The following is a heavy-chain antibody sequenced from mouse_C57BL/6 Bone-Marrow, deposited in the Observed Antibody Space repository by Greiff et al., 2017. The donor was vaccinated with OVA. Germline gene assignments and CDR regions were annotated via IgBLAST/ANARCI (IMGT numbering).Heavy chain of an antibody. Sequence: QVQLQQPGAELVKPGASVKMSCKASGYTFTSYWITWVKQRPGQGLEWIGDIYPGSGSTNYNEKFKSKATLTVDTSSSTAYMQLSSLTSEDSAVYTCARDYGSSPWFAYWGQGTLVTVSA. D-gene: IGHD1-1*01. V-gene: IGHV1-55*01. J-gene: IGHJ3*01. CDR2: IYPGSGST. CDR3: ARDYGSSPWFAY. CDR1: GYTFTSYW.